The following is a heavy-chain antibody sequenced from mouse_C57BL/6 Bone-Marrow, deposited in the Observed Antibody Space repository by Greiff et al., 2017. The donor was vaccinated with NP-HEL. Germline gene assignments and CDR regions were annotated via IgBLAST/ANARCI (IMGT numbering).Heavy chain of an antibody. J-gene: IGHJ4*01. CDR3: ARREVITTVVDYAMDY. CDR2: IDPNSGGT. Sequence: QVQLKQPGAELVKPGASVKLSCKASGYTFTSYWMHWVKQRPGRGLEWIGRIDPNSGGTKYNEKFKSKATLTVDKPSSTAYMQLSSLTSEDSAVYYCARREVITTVVDYAMDYWGQGTSVTVSS. V-gene: IGHV1-72*01. CDR1: GYTFTSYW. D-gene: IGHD1-1*01.